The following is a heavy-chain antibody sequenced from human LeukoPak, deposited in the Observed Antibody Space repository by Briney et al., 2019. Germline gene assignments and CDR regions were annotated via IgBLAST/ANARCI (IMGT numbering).Heavy chain of an antibody. CDR1: GFTVSSNY. D-gene: IGHD5-18*01. V-gene: IGHV3-66*01. CDR3: AKNRGYSYGHLDY. J-gene: IGHJ4*02. Sequence: PGGSLRLSCAASGFTVSSNYMSWVRQAPGKGLEWVSVIYSGGSTYYADSVKGRFTISRDNSKNTLYLQMNSLRAEDTAVYYCAKNRGYSYGHLDYWGQGTLVTVSS. CDR2: IYSGGST.